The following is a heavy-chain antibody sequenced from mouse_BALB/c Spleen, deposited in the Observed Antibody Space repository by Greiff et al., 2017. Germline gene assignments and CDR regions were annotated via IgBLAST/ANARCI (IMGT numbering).Heavy chain of an antibody. CDR1: GYSITSDYA. CDR3: ARSSSGYVRNWYFDV. CDR2: ISYSGST. J-gene: IGHJ1*01. Sequence: EVQRVESGPGLVKPSQSLSLTCTVTGYSITSDYAWNWIRQFPGNKLEWMGYISYSGSTSYNPSLKSRISITRDTSKNQFFLQLNSVTTEDTATYYCARSSSGYVRNWYFDVWGAGTTVTVSS. D-gene: IGHD3-1*01. V-gene: IGHV3-2*02.